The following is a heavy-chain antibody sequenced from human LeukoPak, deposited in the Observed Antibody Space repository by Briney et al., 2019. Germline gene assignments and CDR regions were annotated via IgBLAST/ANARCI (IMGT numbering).Heavy chain of an antibody. D-gene: IGHD3-16*01. CDR2: INPNSGGT. J-gene: IGHJ3*02. V-gene: IGHV1-2*02. CDR3: ARDWGTCLHRAFDI. Sequence: ASVKVSCKASGYTFTGYYMHWVRQAPGQGLEWMGWINPNSGGTNYAQKFQGRVTMTRDTSISTAYMELSRLRSDDTAVYYCARDWGTCLHRAFDIWGQGTMVTVSS. CDR1: GYTFTGYY.